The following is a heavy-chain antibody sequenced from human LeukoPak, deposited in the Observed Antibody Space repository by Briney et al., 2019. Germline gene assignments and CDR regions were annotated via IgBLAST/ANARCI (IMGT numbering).Heavy chain of an antibody. V-gene: IGHV3-21*01. J-gene: IGHJ4*02. D-gene: IGHD1-26*01. CDR1: GFTFSSYS. Sequence: GGSLRLSCAASGFTFSSYSMNWVRQAPRKGLEWVSSIGSSSNSIYYTDSVKGRFTISRDNAKNSLYLQMNSLRAEDTAVYYCARELPTEAFDYWGQGTLVTVSS. CDR3: ARELPTEAFDY. CDR2: IGSSSNSI.